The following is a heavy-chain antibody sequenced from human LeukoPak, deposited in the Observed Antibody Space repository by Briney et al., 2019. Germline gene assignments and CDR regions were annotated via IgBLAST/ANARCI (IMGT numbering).Heavy chain of an antibody. CDR2: VSYSGNT. Sequence: PSETLSLTCTVSGGSISSTNYYWGWIRQPPGKGLEWIGSVSYSGNTYYNPSLKSRVTISVDTSKNQFSLNLTSVTAADTAVYYCARETVAGDNWGQGTLVTVSS. CDR1: GGSISSTNYY. J-gene: IGHJ4*02. V-gene: IGHV4-39*07. D-gene: IGHD6-19*01. CDR3: ARETVAGDN.